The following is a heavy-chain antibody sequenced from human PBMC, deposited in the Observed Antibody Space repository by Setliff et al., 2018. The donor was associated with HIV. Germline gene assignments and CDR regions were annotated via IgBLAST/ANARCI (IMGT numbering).Heavy chain of an antibody. CDR2: IYYSGST. Sequence: SETLSLTCTVSGGSISSNSYYWGWIRQPPGKGLGWIGSIYYSGSTYYTPSLKSRVTISVDTSKNQFSLKLSSVTAADTAVYYCARQGGYSGYGFYYYYYYMDVWGKGTTVTVSS. CDR1: GGSISSNSYY. CDR3: ARQGGYSGYGFYYYYYYMDV. V-gene: IGHV4-39*01. D-gene: IGHD5-12*01. J-gene: IGHJ6*03.